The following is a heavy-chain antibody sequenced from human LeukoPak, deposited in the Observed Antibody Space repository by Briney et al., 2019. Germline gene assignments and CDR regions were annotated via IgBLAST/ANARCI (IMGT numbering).Heavy chain of an antibody. CDR3: ASTPRYYDSSGYYLDY. J-gene: IGHJ4*02. D-gene: IGHD3-22*01. CDR1: GYTFTSYY. CDR2: INPSGGST. V-gene: IGHV1-46*01. Sequence: ASVKVSCKASGYTFTSYYMHWVRQAPGQGLEWMGIINPSGGSTSYAQKFQGRVTMTRDTSTSTVYKELSSLRSEDTAVYYCASTPRYYDSSGYYLDYWGQGTLVTVSS.